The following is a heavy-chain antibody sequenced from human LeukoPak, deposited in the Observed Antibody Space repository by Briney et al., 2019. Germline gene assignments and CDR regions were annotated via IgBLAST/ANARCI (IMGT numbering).Heavy chain of an antibody. V-gene: IGHV1-24*01. J-gene: IGHJ4*02. CDR2: FDPEDGET. D-gene: IGHD3-9*01. Sequence: ASVKVSCKVSGYTLTELSMHWVRQAPGKGLEWMGGFDPEDGETIYAQKFQGRVTMTEDTSTDTAYMELSSLRSEDTAVYYCATDRSNYDILTGSLPEWGQGTLVTVSS. CDR3: ATDRSNYDILTGSLPE. CDR1: GYTLTELS.